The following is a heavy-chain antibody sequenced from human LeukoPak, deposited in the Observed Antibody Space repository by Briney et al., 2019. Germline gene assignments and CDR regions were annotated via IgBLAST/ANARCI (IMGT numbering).Heavy chain of an antibody. Sequence: ASVKVSCKASGYTFTNNYLHWVRQAPGQGLEWMGMIYPSGGSTSYAQKFQGRVTMTRDTSTSTVYMELSSLRSEDTAVYYCARDPRRYYFDYWGQGTLVTVSS. CDR3: ARDPRRYYFDY. CDR2: IYPSGGST. V-gene: IGHV1-46*01. CDR1: GYTFTNNY. J-gene: IGHJ4*02.